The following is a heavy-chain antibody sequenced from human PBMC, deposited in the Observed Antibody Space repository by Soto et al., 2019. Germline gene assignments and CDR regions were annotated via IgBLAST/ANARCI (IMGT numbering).Heavy chain of an antibody. CDR1: GFTVRNNY. V-gene: IGHV3-72*01. CDR3: ARDFGAAP. D-gene: IGHD3-16*01. CDR2: TRNKANSYTT. J-gene: IGHJ5*02. Sequence: LRLSCAVSGFTVRNNYMSWVRQAPGKGLEWVGRTRNKANSYTTEYAASVKGRFTISRDDSKNSLYLQMNSLKTEDTAVYYCARDFGAAPWGQGTLVTVSS.